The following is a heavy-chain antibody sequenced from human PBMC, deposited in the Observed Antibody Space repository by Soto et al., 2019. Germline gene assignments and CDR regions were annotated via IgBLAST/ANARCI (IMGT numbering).Heavy chain of an antibody. CDR2: IIPILGIA. Sequence: SVKVSCKASGGTFSSYTISWVRQAPGQGLEWMGRIIPILGIANYAQKFQGRVTITADKSTSTAYMELSSLRSEDTAVYYCARVQTYRNWFDPWGQGTLVTVSS. J-gene: IGHJ5*02. CDR1: GGTFSSYT. D-gene: IGHD3-16*01. CDR3: ARVQTYRNWFDP. V-gene: IGHV1-69*02.